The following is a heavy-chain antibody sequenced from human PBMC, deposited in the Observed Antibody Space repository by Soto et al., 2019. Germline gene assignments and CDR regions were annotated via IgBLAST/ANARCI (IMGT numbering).Heavy chain of an antibody. Sequence: QVQLVESGGGVVQPGRSLRLSCAASGFSFSTYAMHWVRQTPGKGLEWVAVISYDGDHKYYTDSVKGRFTISRDNSKNTLYLLMNSLRSEDTAIYYCARDPATQDNADLTGYFHFAYWGQGTLVTVSS. D-gene: IGHD3-9*01. CDR3: ARDPATQDNADLTGYFHFAY. J-gene: IGHJ4*02. CDR2: ISYDGDHK. V-gene: IGHV3-30-3*01. CDR1: GFSFSTYA.